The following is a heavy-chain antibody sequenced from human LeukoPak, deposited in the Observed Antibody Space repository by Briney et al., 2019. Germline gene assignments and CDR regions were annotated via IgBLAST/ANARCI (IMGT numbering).Heavy chain of an antibody. V-gene: IGHV3-30*18. D-gene: IGHD2-15*01. Sequence: PGGSLRLSCAASGFTFSSYGMHWVRQAPGKGLEWVAVISYDGSKKYYADSVKGRFTISRDNSKNTLYLQMNSLRAEDTAVYYCAKDSGGSGGIHFDYWGQGTLVTVS. CDR2: ISYDGSKK. CDR3: AKDSGGSGGIHFDY. J-gene: IGHJ4*02. CDR1: GFTFSSYG.